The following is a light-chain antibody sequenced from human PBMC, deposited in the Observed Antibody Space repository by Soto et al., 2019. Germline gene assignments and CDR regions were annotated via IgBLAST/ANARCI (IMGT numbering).Light chain of an antibody. V-gene: IGLV2-8*01. CDR2: EVY. CDR1: SSDVGGYNY. J-gene: IGLJ2*01. Sequence: QSVLTQPPSASGSPGQSVTISCTGTSSDVGGYNYVSWYQHHPDKAPKLIIYEVYKRLSGVPDRFSGSKSGNTASLTVSGLQAEDEAEYYCSSYAASDSFVVFGGGTKLTVL. CDR3: SSYAASDSFVV.